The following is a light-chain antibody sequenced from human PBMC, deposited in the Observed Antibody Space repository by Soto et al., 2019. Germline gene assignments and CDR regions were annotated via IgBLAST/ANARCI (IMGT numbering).Light chain of an antibody. CDR2: GVS. V-gene: IGLV2-14*01. CDR3: TSYAGSNKI. Sequence: QSVLTQPASVSGSPGQSITISCTGTTSDVSIYNYVSWYQQHPGKAPKLMIYGVSNRPSGVSNRFSGAKSGHTASLTISGLQAEDEADYYCTSYAGSNKIFGGGAKVTVL. J-gene: IGLJ2*01. CDR1: TSDVSIYNY.